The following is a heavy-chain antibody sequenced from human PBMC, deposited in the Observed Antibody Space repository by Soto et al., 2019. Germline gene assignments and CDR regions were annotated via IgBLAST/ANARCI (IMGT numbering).Heavy chain of an antibody. Sequence: SVKVSCKASGGTFSSYTISWVRQAPGQGLEWMGRIIPILGIANYAQKFQGRVTITADKSTSTAYMELSSLRSEDTAVYYCARAYCSGGSCPEYYYFDYWGQGTLVTVSS. J-gene: IGHJ4*02. CDR3: ARAYCSGGSCPEYYYFDY. CDR1: GGTFSSYT. CDR2: IIPILGIA. D-gene: IGHD2-15*01. V-gene: IGHV1-69*02.